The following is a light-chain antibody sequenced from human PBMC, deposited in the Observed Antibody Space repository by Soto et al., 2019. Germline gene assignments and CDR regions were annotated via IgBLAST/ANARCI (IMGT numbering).Light chain of an antibody. CDR2: AAS. Sequence: EIVLTQSSGTLSLSPGERATLSCRASQSVSSSYLAWYQQKPGQAPRLLIYAASSRATGIPDRFSGSGSGTDFTLTISRLEPEGFAVYYCQQYGSSPPYTFGQGTKLEIK. J-gene: IGKJ2*01. CDR3: QQYGSSPPYT. CDR1: QSVSSSY. V-gene: IGKV3-20*01.